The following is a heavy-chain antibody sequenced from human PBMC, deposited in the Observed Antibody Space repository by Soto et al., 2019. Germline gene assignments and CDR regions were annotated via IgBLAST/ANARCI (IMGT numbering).Heavy chain of an antibody. V-gene: IGHV4-34*01. Sequence: SETLSLTCEVYGGSFSGYYWSWIRQPPGKGLEWLGEINYTGGTNYNPSLKSRITISVDTSNNQFSLRLNSVTAADTAVYYCAGIRYQLPSSVVWFDPWGQGALVTVS. CDR2: INYTGGT. D-gene: IGHD2-2*01. CDR1: GGSFSGYY. J-gene: IGHJ5*02. CDR3: AGIRYQLPSSVVWFDP.